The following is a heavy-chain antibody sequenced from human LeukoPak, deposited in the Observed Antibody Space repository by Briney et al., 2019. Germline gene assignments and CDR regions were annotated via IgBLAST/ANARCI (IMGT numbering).Heavy chain of an antibody. Sequence: PSETLSLTCTVSGGSISSGGYYWSWIRQHPGKGLEWIGYIYYSGSTYYNPSLKSRVTISVDTSKNQFSLKLSSVTAADMAVYYCASSIAAAGTGGWFDPWGQGTLVTVSS. V-gene: IGHV4-31*03. CDR2: IYYSGST. CDR1: GGSISSGGYY. D-gene: IGHD6-13*01. CDR3: ASSIAAAGTGGWFDP. J-gene: IGHJ5*02.